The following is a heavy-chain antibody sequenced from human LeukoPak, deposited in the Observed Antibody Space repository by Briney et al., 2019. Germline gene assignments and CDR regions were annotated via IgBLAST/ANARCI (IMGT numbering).Heavy chain of an antibody. D-gene: IGHD6-13*01. CDR2: ISSSSGTI. J-gene: IGHJ5*02. V-gene: IGHV3-48*02. CDR3: ATDSSSWNIFDN. Sequence: GGSLRLSCAASGFTFSSYSMNWVRQAPGKGLEWVSYISSSSGTIYYADSVKGRFTISRDNAKNSLYLQMNSLRDEDTAIYYCATDSSSWNIFDNWGQGTLVTVSS. CDR1: GFTFSSYS.